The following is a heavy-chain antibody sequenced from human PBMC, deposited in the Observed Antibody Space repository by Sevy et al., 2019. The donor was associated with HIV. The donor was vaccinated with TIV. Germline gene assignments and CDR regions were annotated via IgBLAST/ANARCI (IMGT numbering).Heavy chain of an antibody. CDR2: IIPIFGTA. J-gene: IGHJ6*02. CDR1: GGTFSSYA. CDR3: AGIQGYCSGGSCYPRWNYGMDV. V-gene: IGHV1-69*13. Sequence: SVKVSCKASGGTFSSYAISWVRQAPGQGLEWMGGIIPIFGTANYAQKFQGRVTITADESTSTAYMELSSLRPEETAVYYCAGIQGYCSGGSCYPRWNYGMDVWGQGTTVTVSS. D-gene: IGHD2-15*01.